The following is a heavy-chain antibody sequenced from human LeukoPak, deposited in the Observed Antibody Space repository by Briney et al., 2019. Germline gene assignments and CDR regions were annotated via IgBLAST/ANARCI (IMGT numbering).Heavy chain of an antibody. CDR3: ARSHSSSWLYYFEY. J-gene: IGHJ4*02. CDR2: IYSGGST. V-gene: IGHV3-66*01. Sequence: GGSLRLSCAASGFTVSSNYMSWVRQAPGKGLEWVSVIYSGGSTQYGDSVKGRFTISRDNSKKTLYLQIDSLRAEDAAVYYCARSHSSSWLYYFEYWGQGTLVTVSS. CDR1: GFTVSSNY. D-gene: IGHD6-13*01.